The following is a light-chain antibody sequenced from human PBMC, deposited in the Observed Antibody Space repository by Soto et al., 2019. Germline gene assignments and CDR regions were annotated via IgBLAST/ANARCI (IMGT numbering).Light chain of an antibody. CDR3: CSYAGSRTLYV. CDR1: SSDVGSYNL. CDR2: EGS. V-gene: IGLV2-23*01. J-gene: IGLJ1*01. Sequence: QSALTQPASVSGSPGQSITISCTGTSSDVGSYNLVSWYQQHPGKAPKLMIYEGSKRPSGVSNRFSGSKSGNTASLTISGLQAEDEADYSCCSYAGSRTLYVFGTGTKVTVL.